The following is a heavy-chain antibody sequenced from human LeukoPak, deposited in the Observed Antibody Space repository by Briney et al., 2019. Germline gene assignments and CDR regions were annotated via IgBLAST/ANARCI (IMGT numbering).Heavy chain of an antibody. V-gene: IGHV4-59*01. J-gene: IGHJ4*02. Sequence: PSETQSLTCTVSGGPISSYYWSWIRQPPGKGLEWIGYIYYSGSTNYNPSLKSRVTISVDTSKNQFSLKLSSVTAADTAVYYCARNEVGATGGNYWGQGTLVTVSS. CDR1: GGPISSYY. CDR2: IYYSGST. CDR3: ARNEVGATGGNY. D-gene: IGHD1-26*01.